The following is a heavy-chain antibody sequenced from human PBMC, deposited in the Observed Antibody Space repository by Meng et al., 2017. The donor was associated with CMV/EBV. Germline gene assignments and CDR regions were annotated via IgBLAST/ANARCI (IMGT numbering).Heavy chain of an antibody. V-gene: IGHV3-30*02. J-gene: IGHJ5*02. D-gene: IGHD4-17*01. CDR2: IRYDGSNK. CDR3: AKPDGDYEHGDWFDP. Sequence: GESLKISCAASGFTFSSYGMHWVRQAPGKGLEWVAFIRYDGSNKYYADSVKGRFTISSDNSKNTLYLQMNSLRAEDTAVYYCAKPDGDYEHGDWFDPWGQGTLVTVSS. CDR1: GFTFSSYG.